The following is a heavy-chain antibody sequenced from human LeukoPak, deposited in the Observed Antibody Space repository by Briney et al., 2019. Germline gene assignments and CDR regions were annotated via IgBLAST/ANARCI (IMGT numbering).Heavy chain of an antibody. D-gene: IGHD1-1*01. CDR2: IYYSGST. CDR1: GGSVSSGTYY. Sequence: PSETLSLTCTVSGGSVSSGTYYWSWIRQPPGKGLEWIGYIYYSGSTNYNPSLKSRVTISIDTSKNQFSLKLSSVTAADTAVYYCARDRVRGNANPYFDYWGQGTLVTVSS. J-gene: IGHJ4*02. CDR3: ARDRVRGNANPYFDY. V-gene: IGHV4-61*01.